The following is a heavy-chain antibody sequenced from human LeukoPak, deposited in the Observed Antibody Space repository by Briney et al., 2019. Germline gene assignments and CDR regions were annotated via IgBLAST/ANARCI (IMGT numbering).Heavy chain of an antibody. Sequence: SVKVSCKASGGTFISYAISWVRQAPGQGLEWMGGIIPIFGTANYAQPFQGRVAITTDESTSTASIQLSTLRSDDTPVYSSPGELNSSVWYRRFDYWGEGTLVTVSS. CDR1: GGTFISYA. V-gene: IGHV1-69*05. CDR2: IIPIFGTA. D-gene: IGHD6-19*01. J-gene: IGHJ4*02. CDR3: PGELNSSVWYRRFDY.